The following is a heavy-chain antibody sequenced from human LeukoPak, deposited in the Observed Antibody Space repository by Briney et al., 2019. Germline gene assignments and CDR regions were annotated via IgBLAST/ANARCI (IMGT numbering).Heavy chain of an antibody. CDR2: ISYSGGT. D-gene: IGHD3-16*01. J-gene: IGHJ4*02. V-gene: IGHV4-59*13. CDR1: GGSISTYY. CDR3: AAAAPYTSVFNY. Sequence: PSETLSLTCTVSGGSISTYYWSWIRQPPGKGLEWIGYISYSGGTTYNPSYNPSLETRISISVDTSKSQFSLNLSSVTAADTAAYYCAAAAPYTSVFNYWGRGTLVTVSS.